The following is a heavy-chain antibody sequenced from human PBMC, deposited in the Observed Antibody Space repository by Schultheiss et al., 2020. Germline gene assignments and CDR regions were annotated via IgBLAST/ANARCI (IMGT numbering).Heavy chain of an antibody. CDR3: ARDRGNYYDSSGYRGYFDY. D-gene: IGHD3-22*01. CDR1: GFTFSSYS. V-gene: IGHV3-21*01. Sequence: GESLRLSCAASGFTFSSYSMNWVRQAPGKGLEWVSSISSSSSYIYYADSVKGRFTISRDNAKNSLYLQMNSLRAEDTAVYYCARDRGNYYDSSGYRGYFDYWGQGTLVTVSS. CDR2: ISSSSSYI. J-gene: IGHJ4*02.